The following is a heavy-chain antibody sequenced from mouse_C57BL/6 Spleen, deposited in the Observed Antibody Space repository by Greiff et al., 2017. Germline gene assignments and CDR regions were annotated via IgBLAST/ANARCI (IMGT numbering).Heavy chain of an antibody. J-gene: IGHJ3*01. CDR2: LNPNYGTT. Sequence: EVQLQQSGPELVKPGASVKISCKASGYSFTDYNMNWVKQSNGKSLEWIGVLNPNYGTTSYNQKFKGKATLTVDQSSSTAYMQLNSLTSEDSAVYYCARWDTVVEEPSWFAYWGQGTLVTVSA. CDR3: ARWDTVVEEPSWFAY. CDR1: GYSFTDYN. D-gene: IGHD1-1*01. V-gene: IGHV1-39*01.